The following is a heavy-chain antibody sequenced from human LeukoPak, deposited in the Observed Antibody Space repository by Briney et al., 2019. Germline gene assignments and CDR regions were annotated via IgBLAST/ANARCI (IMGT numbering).Heavy chain of an antibody. CDR1: GDSISSGSYY. CDR2: ISTSGTS. J-gene: IGHJ3*02. D-gene: IGHD3-10*01. V-gene: IGHV4-61*02. CDR3: ARDMYYNPVRFDI. Sequence: SETLSLTCTVSGDSISSGSYYWSWIRQPAGKGLEWIGRISTSGTSNYHPSLNSRVTISLDTSKNQFSLRLSSVTAADAAVYYCARDMYYNPVRFDIWGQGTMVTVSS.